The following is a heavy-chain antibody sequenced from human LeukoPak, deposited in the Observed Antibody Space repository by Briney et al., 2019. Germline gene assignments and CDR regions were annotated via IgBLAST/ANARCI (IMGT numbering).Heavy chain of an antibody. CDR3: AASGSRWDFDY. D-gene: IGHD6-19*01. J-gene: IGHJ4*02. Sequence: AGGSLRLSCAASGFTFSSYWMSRVRQAPGKGLEWVANIKQDGSEKYYVDSVKGRFTISRDNAKNSLYLQMNSLRAEDTAVYYCAASGSRWDFDYWGQGTLVTVSS. CDR1: GFTFSSYW. V-gene: IGHV3-7*01. CDR2: IKQDGSEK.